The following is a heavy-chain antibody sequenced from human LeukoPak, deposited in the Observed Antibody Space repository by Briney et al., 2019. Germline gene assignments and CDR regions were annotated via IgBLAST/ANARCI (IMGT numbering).Heavy chain of an antibody. CDR1: GYTFTSYY. V-gene: IGHV1-2*02. D-gene: IGHD6-13*01. J-gene: IGHJ3*02. Sequence: ASVKVSCKASGYTFTSYYMHWVRQAPGQGLEWMGWINPNSGGTNYAQKFQGRVTMTRDTSISTAYMELSRLRSDDTAVYYCARDSGWSSQRAFDIWGQGTMVTVSS. CDR2: INPNSGGT. CDR3: ARDSGWSSQRAFDI.